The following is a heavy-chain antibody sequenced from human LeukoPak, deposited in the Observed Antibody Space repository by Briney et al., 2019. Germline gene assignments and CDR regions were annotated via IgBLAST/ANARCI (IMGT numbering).Heavy chain of an antibody. CDR3: AREWLHTLGMDV. CDR1: GYTFTGYY. D-gene: IGHD3-22*01. V-gene: IGHV1-18*04. Sequence: ASVKVSCKASGYTFTGYYLYWVRQAPGQGLEWMGWISAYNGNTNYAQKLQGRVTMTTDTSTSTAYMELRSLRSDDTAVYYCAREWLHTLGMDVWGQGTTVTVSS. J-gene: IGHJ6*02. CDR2: ISAYNGNT.